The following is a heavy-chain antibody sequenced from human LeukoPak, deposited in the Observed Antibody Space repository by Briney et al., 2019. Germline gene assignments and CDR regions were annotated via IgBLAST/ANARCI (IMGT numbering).Heavy chain of an antibody. J-gene: IGHJ4*02. CDR2: ISGSGGST. CDR1: GFTFSSYA. Sequence: AGGSLRLSCAASGFTFSSYAMSWVRQAPGKGLEWVSAISGSGGSTYYADSVKGRFTISRDNSKNTLYLQMNSLRAEDTAVYYCAKDRGIWFEHFDYWGQGTLVTVSS. CDR3: AKDRGIWFEHFDY. V-gene: IGHV3-23*01. D-gene: IGHD3-10*01.